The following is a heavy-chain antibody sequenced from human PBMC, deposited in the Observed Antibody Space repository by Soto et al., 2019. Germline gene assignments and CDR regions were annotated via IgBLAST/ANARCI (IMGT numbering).Heavy chain of an antibody. V-gene: IGHV4-31*03. CDR1: GGSISSGGYY. Sequence: SETLSLTCTVSGGSISSGGYYWSWIRQHPGKGLEWIGYIYYSGSTYCNPSLKSRVTISVDKSKNQFSLKLSSVTAADTAVYYCARGSGLRYGSYYYFDYWGQGTLVTVSS. D-gene: IGHD3-9*01. CDR3: ARGSGLRYGSYYYFDY. CDR2: IYYSGST. J-gene: IGHJ4*02.